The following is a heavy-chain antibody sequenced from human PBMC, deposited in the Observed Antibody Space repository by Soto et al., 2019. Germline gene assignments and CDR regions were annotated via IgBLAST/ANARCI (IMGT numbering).Heavy chain of an antibody. CDR1: GFTFSSYA. J-gene: IGHJ4*02. CDR2: ISGSGGST. V-gene: IGHV3-23*01. CDR3: AKVKLELPRAHSYYFDY. D-gene: IGHD1-7*01. Sequence: GGSLRLSCAASGFTFSSYAMSWVRQAPGKGLEWVSAISGSGGSTYYADSVKGRFTISRDNSKNTLSLQMNSLRAEDTAVYYCAKVKLELPRAHSYYFDYWGQGTLVTVSS.